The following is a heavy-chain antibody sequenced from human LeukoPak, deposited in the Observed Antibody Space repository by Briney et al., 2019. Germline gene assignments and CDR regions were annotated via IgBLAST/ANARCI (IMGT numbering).Heavy chain of an antibody. CDR1: GGTFSSYA. V-gene: IGHV1-69*05. CDR3: ARGALFGVVILDY. J-gene: IGHJ4*02. D-gene: IGHD3-3*01. Sequence: SVKVSCKASGGTFSSYAISWVRRAPGQGLEWMGGIIPIFGTANYAQKFQGRVTITTDESTSTAYMELSSLRSEDTAVYYCARGALFGVVILDYWGQGTLVTVSS. CDR2: IIPIFGTA.